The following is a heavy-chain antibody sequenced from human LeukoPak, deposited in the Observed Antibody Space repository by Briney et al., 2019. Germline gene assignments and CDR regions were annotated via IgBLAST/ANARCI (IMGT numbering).Heavy chain of an antibody. CDR2: VSGFGTST. D-gene: IGHD6-19*01. J-gene: IGHJ4*02. CDR3: AKDPVAGTTSPFFHY. V-gene: IGHV3-23*01. CDR1: GFTFSSYA. Sequence: QTGGSLRLSCAASGFTFSSYAMSWVRQAPGRGLEWVSAVSGFGTSTYYADSVKGRFTISRDNSKNTLYLQMDSLRAEDTALYYCAKDPVAGTTSPFFHYWGQGTPVTVSS.